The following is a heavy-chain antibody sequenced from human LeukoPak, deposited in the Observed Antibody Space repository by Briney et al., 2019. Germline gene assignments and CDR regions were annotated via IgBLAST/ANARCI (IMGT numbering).Heavy chain of an antibody. J-gene: IGHJ4*02. CDR2: ISAYNGNT. CDR1: GGTFSSYG. V-gene: IGHV1-18*01. Sequence: ASVKVSCKASGGTFSSYGISWVRQAPGQGLEWMGWISAYNGNTNYAQKLQGRVTMTTDTSTSTAYMELRSLRSDDTAVYYCAREARAYYYYDSSGYPDYWGQGTLVTVSS. D-gene: IGHD3-22*01. CDR3: AREARAYYYYDSSGYPDY.